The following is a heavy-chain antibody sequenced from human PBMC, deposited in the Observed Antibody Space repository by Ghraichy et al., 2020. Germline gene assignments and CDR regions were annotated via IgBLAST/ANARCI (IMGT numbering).Heavy chain of an antibody. CDR3: ARGPNVVGATTGVDY. CDR2: INHSGST. D-gene: IGHD1-26*01. CDR1: GGSFSGYY. V-gene: IGHV4-34*01. Sequence: SETLSLTCAVYGGSFSGYYWSWIRQPPGKGLQWIGEINHSGSTNYNPSLKSRVTISVDTSKNQFSLKLSSVTAADTAVYYCARGPNVVGATTGVDYWGQGTLVTVSS. J-gene: IGHJ4*02.